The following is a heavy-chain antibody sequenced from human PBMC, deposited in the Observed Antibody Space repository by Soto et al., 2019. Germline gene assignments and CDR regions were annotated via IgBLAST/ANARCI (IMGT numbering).Heavy chain of an antibody. CDR3: ARYDFWSGYPYGMDV. D-gene: IGHD3-3*01. V-gene: IGHV3-48*03. CDR2: ISSSGSTI. Sequence: GGLRLSCAASGFTFSSYEMNWVRQAPGKGLEWVSYISSSGSTIYYADSVKGRFTISRDNAKNSLYLQMNSLRAEDTAVYYCARYDFWSGYPYGMDVWGQGTTVTVSS. J-gene: IGHJ6*02. CDR1: GFTFSSYE.